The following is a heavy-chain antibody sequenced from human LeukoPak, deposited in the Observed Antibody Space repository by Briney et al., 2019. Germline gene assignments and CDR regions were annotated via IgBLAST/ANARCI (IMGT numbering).Heavy chain of an antibody. J-gene: IGHJ4*02. CDR1: GGSTNNYF. CDR3: ASKPVVPASQGHYFDS. CDR2: VNPYGTS. V-gene: IGHV4-4*07. D-gene: IGHD4-23*01. Sequence: PSETLSLTCSVSGGSTNNYFWSWIRQSAGKGLEWIGRVNPYGTSNYNPSLKSRVTTSIDTSKNQFSLILNAVTAADTAVYYCASKPVVPASQGHYFDSWGPGILVTVSS.